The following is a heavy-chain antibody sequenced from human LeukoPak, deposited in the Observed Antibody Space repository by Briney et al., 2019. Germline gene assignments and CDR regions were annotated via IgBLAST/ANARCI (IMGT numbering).Heavy chain of an antibody. CDR1: GYTFTNYG. CDR3: ARDSIIAAAATGGDDY. D-gene: IGHD6-13*01. J-gene: IGHJ4*02. Sequence: GASVKVSCKAFGYTFTNYGISWVRQAPGQGLEWMGWISGYNGNTNYAQKLQGRVTMTTDTSTSTAYMELRSLRSDDTAVYYCARDSIIAAAATGGDDYWGQGTLVTVSS. V-gene: IGHV1-18*01. CDR2: ISGYNGNT.